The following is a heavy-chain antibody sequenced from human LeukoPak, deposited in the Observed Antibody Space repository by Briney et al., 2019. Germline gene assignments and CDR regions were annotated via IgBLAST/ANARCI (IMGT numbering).Heavy chain of an antibody. CDR1: GGTFSSYA. D-gene: IGHD6-19*01. CDR2: IIPILGIA. J-gene: IGHJ4*02. Sequence: ASVKVSCKASGGTFSSYAISWVRQAPGQGLEWMGRIIPILGIANYAQKFQGRVTITADKSTSTAYMELSSLRSEDTAVYYCARDRWIGIAVAGTVSYWGQGTLVTVSS. V-gene: IGHV1-69*04. CDR3: ARDRWIGIAVAGTVSY.